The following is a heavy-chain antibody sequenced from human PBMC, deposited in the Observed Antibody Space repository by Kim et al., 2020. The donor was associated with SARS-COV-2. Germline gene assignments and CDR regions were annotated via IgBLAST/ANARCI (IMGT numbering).Heavy chain of an antibody. CDR2: FDPEDGET. CDR3: ATSQVVVITYDAFDI. J-gene: IGHJ3*02. Sequence: ASVKVSCKVSGYTLTELSMHWVRQAPGKGLEWMGGFDPEDGETIYAQKFQGRVTMTEDTSTDTAYMELSSLRSEDTAVYYCATSQVVVITYDAFDIWGQGKMVTVSS. D-gene: IGHD3-22*01. V-gene: IGHV1-24*01. CDR1: GYTLTELS.